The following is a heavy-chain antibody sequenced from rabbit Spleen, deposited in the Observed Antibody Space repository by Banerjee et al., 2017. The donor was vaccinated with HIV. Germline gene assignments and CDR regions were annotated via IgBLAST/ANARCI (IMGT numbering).Heavy chain of an antibody. CDR1: GFSLFMYW. J-gene: IGHJ4*01. Sequence: EESGGGLVKPGGTLTLTCKASGFSLFMYWMCWVRQAPGKGPEWIACIYAGDGSTDYANWVNGRFTISKTSSTVDLKMTSLTAADTATYFCVRSLYDDFTLWGPGTLVTVS. V-gene: IGHV1S42*01. CDR3: VRSLYDDFTL. CDR2: IYAGDGST. D-gene: IGHD2-1*01.